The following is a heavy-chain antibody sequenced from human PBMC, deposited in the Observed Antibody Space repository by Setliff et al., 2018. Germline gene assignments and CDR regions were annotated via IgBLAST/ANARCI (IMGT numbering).Heavy chain of an antibody. CDR1: GYSFISYW. CDR2: IDPGDSET. CDR3: ARRDNYYDFRDYYYLDV. V-gene: IGHV5-51*01. D-gene: IGHD3-22*01. J-gene: IGHJ6*03. Sequence: GESLKISCQTSGYSFISYWIGWVRQMPGKGLEWIGIIDPGDSETKYSPSFQGQISISADKSINTAYLHWSSLKASDTAIYYCARRDNYYDFRDYYYLDVWGKGTAVTVSS.